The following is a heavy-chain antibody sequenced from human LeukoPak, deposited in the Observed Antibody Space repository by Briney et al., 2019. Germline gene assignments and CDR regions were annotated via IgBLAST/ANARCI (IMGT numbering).Heavy chain of an antibody. CDR3: AKANWVSNADAVW. V-gene: IGHV3-23*01. CDR1: GITVGNYD. Sequence: PGGSLRLSCVVSGITVGNYDMSWVRQAPGKGLEWVSGIRESGGGTNYADSVKGRFTISRDDSRNTVYLQLNNLRVEDTAIYYCAKANWVSNADAVWWGQGTQVTVSS. D-gene: IGHD1-1*01. CDR2: IRESGGGT. J-gene: IGHJ4*02.